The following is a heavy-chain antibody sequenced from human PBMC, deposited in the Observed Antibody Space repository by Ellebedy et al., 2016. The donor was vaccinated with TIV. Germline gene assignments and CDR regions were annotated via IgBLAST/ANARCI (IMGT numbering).Heavy chain of an antibody. CDR2: IQPDGSGT. CDR3: ARDNTKPRRAFDI. CDR1: GFTFSNYW. D-gene: IGHD1-14*01. J-gene: IGHJ3*02. V-gene: IGHV3-7*01. Sequence: GESLKISCAASGFTFSNYWMSWVRQAPGQGLEWVANIQPDGSGTYYLDSVDGRFTISRDNAKNSLYPQMNSLRTEDSAMYYCARDNTKPRRAFDIWGQGTMVTVSS.